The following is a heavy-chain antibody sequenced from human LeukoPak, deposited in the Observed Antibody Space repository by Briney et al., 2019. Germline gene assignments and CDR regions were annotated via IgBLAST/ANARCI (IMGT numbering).Heavy chain of an antibody. Sequence: GGSLRLSCAASGXTFSDYYMSWIRQAPGKGLEWVSYISSSSSYTDYADSVKGRFTISRDNAKNSLNLQMNSLRAEDTAVYYFARDSGYSGYSDYWGQGTLVTVSS. CDR2: ISSSSSYT. CDR3: ARDSGYSGYSDY. V-gene: IGHV3-11*05. CDR1: GXTFSDYY. J-gene: IGHJ4*02. D-gene: IGHD5-12*01.